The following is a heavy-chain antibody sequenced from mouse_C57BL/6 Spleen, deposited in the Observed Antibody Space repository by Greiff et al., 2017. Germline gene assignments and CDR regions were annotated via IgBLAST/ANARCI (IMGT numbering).Heavy chain of an antibody. CDR1: GYTFTSYW. V-gene: IGHV1-50*01. D-gene: IGHD4-1*01. CDR2: IDPSDSYT. Sequence: VQLQQPGAELVKPGASVKLSCKASGYTFTSYWMQWVKQRPGQGLEWIGEIDPSDSYTNYNQKFKGKATLTVDTSSSTAYMQLSSLTSEDSAVYYCARVGTGTIDYWGQGTTLTVSS. J-gene: IGHJ2*01. CDR3: ARVGTGTIDY.